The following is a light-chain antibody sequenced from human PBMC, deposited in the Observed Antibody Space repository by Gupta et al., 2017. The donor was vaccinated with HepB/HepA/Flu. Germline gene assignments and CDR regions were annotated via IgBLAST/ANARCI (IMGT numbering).Light chain of an antibody. CDR1: KSVDRTY. V-gene: IGKV3-20*01. Sequence: EFVLTQSPDTLSLSPCERATLSCRASKSVDRTYLAWYQQKPGQAPRLLIYGAYTRASGIPERFGGRGSGTAFTLTISRLEPEDFAVYYCQQYGRKPQTFGQGTMVE. CDR2: GAY. CDR3: QQYGRKPQT. J-gene: IGKJ1*01.